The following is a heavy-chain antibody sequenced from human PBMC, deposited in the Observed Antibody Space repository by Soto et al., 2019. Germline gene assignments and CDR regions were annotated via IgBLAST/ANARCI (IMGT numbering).Heavy chain of an antibody. CDR3: ARDHRGYSYGFDY. Sequence: GGSLRLSCAASGFTFSSYGMHWVRQAPGKGLEWVAVIWYDGSNKYYADSVKGRFTISRDNSKNTLYLQMNSLRAGDTAVYYCARDHRGYSYGFDYWGQGTLVTVSS. J-gene: IGHJ4*02. CDR1: GFTFSSYG. CDR2: IWYDGSNK. D-gene: IGHD5-18*01. V-gene: IGHV3-33*01.